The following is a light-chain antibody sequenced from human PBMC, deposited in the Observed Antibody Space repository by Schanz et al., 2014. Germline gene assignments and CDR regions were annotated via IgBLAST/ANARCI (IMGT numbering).Light chain of an antibody. J-gene: IGKJ5*01. V-gene: IGKV3-20*01. CDR3: QQYGSSPIT. CDR1: QSVSSTF. Sequence: DIVMTQSPATLSVFPGEGATLSCRASQSVSSTFLAWYQQKPGQAPRLLISGASSRATGIPDRFSGSGSGTDFTLTISRLEPEDFAVYYCQQYGSSPITFGQGTRLEIK. CDR2: GAS.